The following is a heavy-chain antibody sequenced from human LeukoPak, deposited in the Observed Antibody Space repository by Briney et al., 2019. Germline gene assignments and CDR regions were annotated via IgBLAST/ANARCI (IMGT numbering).Heavy chain of an antibody. CDR1: GDSFSNYY. J-gene: IGHJ5*01. D-gene: IGHD2-2*01. CDR3: ASSPRLTTSWFLFDS. V-gene: IGHV4-59*08. Sequence: SETLSLTCSVSGDSFSNYYWIWIRHPPGKGLEWIGYVYYSGSTNYNPSLKTRLHLSVDTSKNRFSLKLSSVTAAHTAVYYCASSPRLTTSWFLFDSWGHGTLVTVSS. CDR2: VYYSGST.